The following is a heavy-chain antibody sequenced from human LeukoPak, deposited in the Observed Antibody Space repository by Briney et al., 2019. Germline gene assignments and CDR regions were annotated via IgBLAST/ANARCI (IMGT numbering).Heavy chain of an antibody. CDR1: GGSISSYY. CDR3: ARGALPVY. V-gene: IGHV4-59*01. Sequence: SETLSLTCTVSGGSISSYYWSWIRQPPGKGLEWIGYIFYSGSTNYNPSLKSRVTISVDTSKNQFSLKLSSVTAADTAVYYCARGALPVYWGQGTLVTVSS. D-gene: IGHD1-14*01. CDR2: IFYSGST. J-gene: IGHJ4*02.